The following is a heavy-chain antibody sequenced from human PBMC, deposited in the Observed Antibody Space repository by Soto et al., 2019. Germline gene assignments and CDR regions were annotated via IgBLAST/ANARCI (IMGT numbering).Heavy chain of an antibody. J-gene: IGHJ5*02. Sequence: GASVKVSCKASGGTFSSYAISWVRQAPGQGLEWMGGIIPIFGTANYAQKFQGRVTITADKSTSTAYMELSSLRSEDTAVYYCARAPRQYYYDSSGYTPAWFDPWGQGTLVTVSS. CDR1: GGTFSSYA. V-gene: IGHV1-69*06. D-gene: IGHD3-22*01. CDR3: ARAPRQYYYDSSGYTPAWFDP. CDR2: IIPIFGTA.